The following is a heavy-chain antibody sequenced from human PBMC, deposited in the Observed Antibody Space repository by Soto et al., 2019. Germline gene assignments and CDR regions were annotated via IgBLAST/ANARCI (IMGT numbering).Heavy chain of an antibody. J-gene: IGHJ4*02. D-gene: IGHD1-1*01. CDR3: ATQESDWNDHFEY. CDR1: GFSFSSYG. V-gene: IGHV3-30*03. Sequence: QVQLVESGGGVVQHGRSLRLSCAASGFSFSSYGMHWVRQAPGKGLEWVAMISYDGTDEYYADCVKGRFTISRDNSKNAVYPQINSLRAEDTAVYYRATQESDWNDHFEYWGKRTLVTVSS. CDR2: ISYDGTDE.